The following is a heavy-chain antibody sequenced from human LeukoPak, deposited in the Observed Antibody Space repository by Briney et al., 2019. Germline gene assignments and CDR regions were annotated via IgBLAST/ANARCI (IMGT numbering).Heavy chain of an antibody. Sequence: PSETLSLTCTVSGDSVSSPSHHWAWIRQPPGKGLEWIASIYYTGNTYYNPSLKSRLSISIDASKNYFSLKLSSVTAADTAVYFRTREFTSTSGDWGQGTLVTVSS. CDR3: TREFTSTSGD. V-gene: IGHV4-39*02. CDR1: GDSVSSPSHH. D-gene: IGHD1-1*01. J-gene: IGHJ4*02. CDR2: IYYTGNT.